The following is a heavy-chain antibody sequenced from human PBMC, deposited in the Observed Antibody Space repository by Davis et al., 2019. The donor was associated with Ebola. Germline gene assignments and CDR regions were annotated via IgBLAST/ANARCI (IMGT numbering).Heavy chain of an antibody. V-gene: IGHV5-10-1*01. CDR1: GGSISGYS. Sequence: GGSLRLSCTVSGGSISGYSWSWIRQPPGKGLEWMGRIDPSDSYSDYSPSFQGHVTISTDKSISTAYLQWSSLQASDTAMYYCARRMWVGEYYFDYWGQGTLVTVSS. CDR3: ARRMWVGEYYFDY. J-gene: IGHJ4*02. CDR2: IDPSDSYS. D-gene: IGHD1-26*01.